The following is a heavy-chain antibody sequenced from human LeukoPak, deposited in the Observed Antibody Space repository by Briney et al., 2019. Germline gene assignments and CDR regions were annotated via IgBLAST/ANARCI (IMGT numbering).Heavy chain of an antibody. CDR2: IKEDGSQK. V-gene: IGHV3-7*03. J-gene: IGHJ4*02. Sequence: GGSLRLSCVVSGFTFSEYWMTWVRRAPGMGLEWVANIKEDGSQKHYVDSVKGRFTIFRDNAKNTLYLQMDGLRAEDTAVYYCARGGDKNVMGGQGTLVTVSS. CDR3: ARGGDKNVM. CDR1: GFTFSEYW. D-gene: IGHD3-10*01.